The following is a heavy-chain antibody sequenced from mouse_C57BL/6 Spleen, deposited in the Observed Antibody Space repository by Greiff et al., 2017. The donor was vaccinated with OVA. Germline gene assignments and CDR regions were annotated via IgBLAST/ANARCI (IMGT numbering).Heavy chain of an antibody. V-gene: IGHV1-26*01. Sequence: EVQLQQSGPELVKPGASVKISCKASGYTFTDYYMNWVKQSHGKSLEWIGDINPNNGGTSYNQKFKGKATLTVDKSSSTAYMELRSLTSEDSAVYYCAYYYGSSYVWYFDVWGTGTTVTVSS. D-gene: IGHD1-1*01. CDR3: AYYYGSSYVWYFDV. CDR2: INPNNGGT. J-gene: IGHJ1*03. CDR1: GYTFTDYY.